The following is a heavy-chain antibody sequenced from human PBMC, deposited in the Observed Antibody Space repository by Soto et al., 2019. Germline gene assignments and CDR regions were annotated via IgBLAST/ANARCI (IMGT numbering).Heavy chain of an antibody. CDR2: IYYSGST. Sequence: PSETLSLTCTVSGGSISSYYWSWIRQPPGKGLEWIGYIYYSGSTNYNPSLKSRVTISVDTSKNQFSLKLSSVTAADTAVYYCARQYCGGDCYLAPPLGAFDIWGQGTMVTVSS. CDR1: GGSISSYY. V-gene: IGHV4-59*01. J-gene: IGHJ3*02. D-gene: IGHD2-21*01. CDR3: ARQYCGGDCYLAPPLGAFDI.